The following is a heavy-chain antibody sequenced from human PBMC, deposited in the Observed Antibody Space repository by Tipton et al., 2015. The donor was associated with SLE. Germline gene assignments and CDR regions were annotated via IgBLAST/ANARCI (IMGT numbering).Heavy chain of an antibody. J-gene: IGHJ6*03. V-gene: IGHV3-7*01. Sequence: GSLRLSCAASGFTFSSYAMSWVRQAPGKGLEWVANIKQDGSEKYYVDSVKGRFTISRDNAKNSLYLQMNSLRAEDTAVYYCARVSIAAAAPGYYYMDVWGKGTTVTVSS. D-gene: IGHD6-13*01. CDR2: IKQDGSEK. CDR1: GFTFSSYA. CDR3: ARVSIAAAAPGYYYMDV.